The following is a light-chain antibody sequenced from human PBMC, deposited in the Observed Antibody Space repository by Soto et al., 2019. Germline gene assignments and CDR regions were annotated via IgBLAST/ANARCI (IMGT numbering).Light chain of an antibody. CDR2: AAS. J-gene: IGKJ4*01. CDR3: QGYGYSPL. CDR1: QSVSDTY. V-gene: IGKV3-20*01. Sequence: EMVLTQSPGTLSLSPGERATLSCRASQSVSDTYLAWYQQKPGQAPRLLIYAASTRATDVPDRFSGSGSGTDFPLTVSILEPEDFAVYYCQGYGYSPLFGEGTKVEIK.